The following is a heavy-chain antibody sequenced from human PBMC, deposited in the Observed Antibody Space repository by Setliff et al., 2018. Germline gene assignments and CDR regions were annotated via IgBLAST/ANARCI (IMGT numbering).Heavy chain of an antibody. Sequence: NPSETLSLTCTVSGGSINSRTYYWSWIRQSAGKGLEWIGHIYTSWSTVYNPSLKSRVTMSVDTSKNQFSLSLTSVTAADTAVYYCARMSGFQYMDVWGKGTTVTVSS. CDR1: GGSINSRTYY. V-gene: IGHV4-61*09. CDR2: IYTSWST. J-gene: IGHJ6*03. D-gene: IGHD3-3*01. CDR3: ARMSGFQYMDV.